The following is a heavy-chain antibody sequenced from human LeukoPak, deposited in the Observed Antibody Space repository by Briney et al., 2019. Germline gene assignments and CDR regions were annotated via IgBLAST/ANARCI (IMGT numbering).Heavy chain of an antibody. D-gene: IGHD3-16*02. CDR1: GGTFSSYA. V-gene: IGHV1-69*04. CDR2: IIPILGIA. CDR3: ARDLTPYYDYVWGSYREDAFDI. Sequence: ASVNVSCKASGGTFSSYAISWVRQAPGQGLEWMGRIIPILGIANYAQKFQGRVTITADKSTSTAYMELSSLRSEDTAVYYCARDLTPYYDYVWGSYREDAFDIWGQGTMVTVSS. J-gene: IGHJ3*02.